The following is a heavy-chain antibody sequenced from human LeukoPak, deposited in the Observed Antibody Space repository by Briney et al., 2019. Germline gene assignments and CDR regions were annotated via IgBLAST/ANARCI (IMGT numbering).Heavy chain of an antibody. V-gene: IGHV4-34*01. D-gene: IGHD4-23*01. Sequence: SETLSLACAVYGGSFSGYYWSWIRQPPGKGVEWIGEINHSGSTNYNPSLKSRVTISVDTSKNQFSLKLSSVTAADTAVYYCARHQRGNSDAFDIWGQGTMVTVSS. CDR3: ARHQRGNSDAFDI. CDR1: GGSFSGYY. CDR2: INHSGST. J-gene: IGHJ3*02.